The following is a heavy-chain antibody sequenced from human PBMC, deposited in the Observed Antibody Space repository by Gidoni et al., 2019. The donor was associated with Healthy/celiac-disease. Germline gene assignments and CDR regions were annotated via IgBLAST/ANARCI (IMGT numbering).Heavy chain of an antibody. J-gene: IGHJ4*02. D-gene: IGHD6-13*01. Sequence: QVQLQESGPGLVKPSETLYLTCTVSGGSISSYYWSWIRQLPGKGLEWIGYLYYSGSTNYNPSLKSRVTISVDTSKNQFSLKLSSVTAADTAVYYCARDGEGYSSSWFDYWGQGTLVTVSS. CDR1: GGSISSYY. V-gene: IGHV4-59*01. CDR2: LYYSGST. CDR3: ARDGEGYSSSWFDY.